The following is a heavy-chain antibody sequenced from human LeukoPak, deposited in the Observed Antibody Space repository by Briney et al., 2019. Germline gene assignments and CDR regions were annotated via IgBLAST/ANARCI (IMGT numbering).Heavy chain of an antibody. CDR3: AGDLGYYGSGSYFDY. V-gene: IGHV4-4*02. Sequence: PSETLSLTCDVSGGSVTSTNWWTWVRQPPGKGLEWSGEVHLDGRTNYNPSLKRRLIMSVDLPEHHISLKLTAGTAAGTAVYYGAGDLGYYGSGSYFDYWGQGTLVTVSS. CDR1: GGSVTSTNW. J-gene: IGHJ4*02. D-gene: IGHD3-10*01. CDR2: VHLDGRT.